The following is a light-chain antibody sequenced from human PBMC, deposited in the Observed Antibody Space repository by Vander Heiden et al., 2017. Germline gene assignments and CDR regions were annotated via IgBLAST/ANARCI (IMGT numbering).Light chain of an antibody. Sequence: EIVLTPSPATLSLSPGERSTLCCVASQRVRSGYLAWYQQKPGLAPRLLIYDASSRANGIPDRFSGSGSGTEFTLTISRREPEDFAVYYCQQYCSSPNTVGRGTKVEIK. CDR1: QRVRSGY. CDR3: QQYCSSPNT. CDR2: DAS. V-gene: IGKV3D-20*01. J-gene: IGKJ4*01.